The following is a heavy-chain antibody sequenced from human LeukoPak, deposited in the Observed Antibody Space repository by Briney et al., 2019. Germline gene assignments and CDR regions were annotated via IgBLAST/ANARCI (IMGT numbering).Heavy chain of an antibody. CDR1: GFTFSSYS. CDR3: ARATNGRFDI. Sequence: PGGSLRLSCAASGFTFSSYSMNWVRQAPGKGLEWVSFISSSTSYISYADSVKGRFTLSRDNAKSSLWLQMNSLRAEDTAVYYCARATNGRFDIWGQGTMVTVSS. V-gene: IGHV3-21*01. D-gene: IGHD2-8*01. J-gene: IGHJ3*02. CDR2: ISSSTSYI.